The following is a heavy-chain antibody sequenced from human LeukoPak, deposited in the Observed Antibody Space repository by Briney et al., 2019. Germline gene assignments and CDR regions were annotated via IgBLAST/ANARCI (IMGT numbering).Heavy chain of an antibody. V-gene: IGHV3-23*01. CDR3: ARTRRSGYYYGYYYYYMDV. D-gene: IGHD3-22*01. CDR2: ISGSGGST. CDR1: GFTFSSYG. Sequence: GGSLRLSCAASGFTFSSYGMSWVRQAPGKGLEWVSAISGSGGSTYYADSVKGRFTISRDNSKNTLYLQMNSLRAEDTAVYYCARTRRSGYYYGYYYYYMDVWGKGTTVTISS. J-gene: IGHJ6*03.